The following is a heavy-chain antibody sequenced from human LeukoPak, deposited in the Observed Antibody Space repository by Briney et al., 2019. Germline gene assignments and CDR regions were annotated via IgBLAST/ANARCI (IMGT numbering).Heavy chain of an antibody. CDR2: INHSGST. J-gene: IGHJ5*02. D-gene: IGHD6-19*01. Sequence: IPSETLSLTCAVYGGSFSGYYWSWIRQPPGKGLEWIGEINHSGSTNYNPSLKSRVTISVDTSKNQFSLKLSSVTAADTAVYYCARGPLHSSGFTLYNWFDPWGQGTLVTVSS. V-gene: IGHV4-34*01. CDR1: GGSFSGYY. CDR3: ARGPLHSSGFTLYNWFDP.